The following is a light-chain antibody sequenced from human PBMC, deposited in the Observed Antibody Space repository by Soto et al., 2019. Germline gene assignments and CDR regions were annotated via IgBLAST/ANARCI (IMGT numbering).Light chain of an antibody. CDR3: SSYTTSNTRQVV. J-gene: IGLJ1*01. Sequence: QSALTQPASVSGSPGQSITISCTGTSSDVGGYNYVSWYQQHPGKAPRFVIYDVTNRPSGVSNRLSGSKSGNTASLTISGLQAEDEVDYYCSSYTTSNTRQVVFGTGTKVTVL. CDR1: SSDVGGYNY. CDR2: DVT. V-gene: IGLV2-14*01.